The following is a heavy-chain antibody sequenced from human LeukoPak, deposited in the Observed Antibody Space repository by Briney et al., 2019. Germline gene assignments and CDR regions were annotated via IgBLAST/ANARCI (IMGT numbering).Heavy chain of an antibody. CDR2: IYYSGST. D-gene: IGHD5-12*01. CDR3: ARVLSGYDYYYYYYMDV. Sequence: SETLSLICTVSGGSISSYYWSWIRQPPGKGLEWIGYIYYSGSTNYNPSLKSRVTISVDTSKNQFSLKLSSVTAADTAVYYCARVLSGYDYYYYYYMDVWGKGTTVTVSS. V-gene: IGHV4-59*01. J-gene: IGHJ6*03. CDR1: GGSISSYY.